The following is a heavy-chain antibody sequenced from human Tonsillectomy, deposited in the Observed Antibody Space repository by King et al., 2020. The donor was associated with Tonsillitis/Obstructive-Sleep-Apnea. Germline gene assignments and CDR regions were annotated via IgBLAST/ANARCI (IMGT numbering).Heavy chain of an antibody. J-gene: IGHJ3*02. D-gene: IGHD3-22*01. CDR1: GFTFSDYY. V-gene: IGHV3-11*01. Sequence: VQLVESGGGLVKPGGSLRLSCAASGFTFSDYYMSWIRQAPGNGLEWVSYISRSGTIIYYADSVKGRFTISRDNAKNSLYLQMNSLRAEDTAVYYCARDWGRYYDSSGHPDAFDIWGQGTMVTVSS. CDR2: ISRSGTII. CDR3: ARDWGRYYDSSGHPDAFDI.